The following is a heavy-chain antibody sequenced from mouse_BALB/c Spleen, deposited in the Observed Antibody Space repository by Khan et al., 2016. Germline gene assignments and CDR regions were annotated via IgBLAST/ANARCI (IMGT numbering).Heavy chain of an antibody. CDR2: INSDSSTI. J-gene: IGHJ3*01. D-gene: IGHD1-1*01. V-gene: IGHV4-1*02. Sequence: EVQLVESGGGLVQPGRSLKLSCAASGFDFSRYWMNWVRQAPGKGLEWIGEINSDSSTINYTPSLKDKFIISRDNAKNTLYLQMSKVRSEDTALYDCGREGDYYGWLAYWGQGTLVIVSA. CDR3: GREGDYYGWLAY. CDR1: GFDFSRYW.